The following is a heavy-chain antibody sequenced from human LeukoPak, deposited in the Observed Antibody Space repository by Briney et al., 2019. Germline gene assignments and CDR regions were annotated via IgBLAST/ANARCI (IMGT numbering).Heavy chain of an antibody. J-gene: IGHJ4*02. CDR2: ISAYNGNT. V-gene: IGHV1-18*01. CDR3: AKGSYYDSSGSFYFDY. Sequence: ASVKVSCEASGYTFTSYGISWVRQAPGQGLEWMGWISAYNGNTNYAQKLQGRVTMTTDTSTSTAYMELRSLRSDDTAAYYCAKGSYYDSSGSFYFDYWGQGTLGTVSS. D-gene: IGHD3-22*01. CDR1: GYTFTSYG.